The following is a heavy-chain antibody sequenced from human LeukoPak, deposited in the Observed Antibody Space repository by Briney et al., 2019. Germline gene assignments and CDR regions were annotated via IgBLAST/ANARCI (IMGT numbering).Heavy chain of an antibody. D-gene: IGHD3-22*01. CDR2: ISSSSSTI. CDR1: GFTFSSYS. Sequence: GGSLRLSCAASGFTFSSYSMNWVRQAPGKGLEWVSYISSSSSTIYYADSVKGRFTISRDNAKNSLYLQMNSLRDEDTAVYYCARVFGSYDSSGYSGAYGAFDIWGQGTMVTVSS. V-gene: IGHV3-48*02. J-gene: IGHJ3*02. CDR3: ARVFGSYDSSGYSGAYGAFDI.